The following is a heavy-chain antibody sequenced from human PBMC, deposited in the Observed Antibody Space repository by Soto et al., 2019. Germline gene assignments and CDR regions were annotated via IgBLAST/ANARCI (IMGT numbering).Heavy chain of an antibody. Sequence: ASVKVSCKTSGYSFPDYKLHWVRQAPGQGLEWMGWVDPNGGGSNSAQTFQGSGSMTWYTSITTAYLDLTRLTTNDTATYFRATGGDYGDFEGFDFWGQGTWVTVSS. V-gene: IGHV1-2*04. J-gene: IGHJ4*02. CDR3: ATGGDYGDFEGFDF. D-gene: IGHD4-17*01. CDR2: VDPNGGGS. CDR1: GYSFPDYK.